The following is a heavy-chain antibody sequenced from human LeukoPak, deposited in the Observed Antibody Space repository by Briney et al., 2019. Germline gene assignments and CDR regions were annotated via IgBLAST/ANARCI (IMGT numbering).Heavy chain of an antibody. D-gene: IGHD1-14*01. CDR1: GGSISSYY. CDR3: ARAGYYYYGMDV. J-gene: IGHJ6*02. V-gene: IGHV4-59*01. CDR2: IYYSGSI. Sequence: SETLSLNCTVSGGSISSYYWSWIRQPPGKGLEWIGYIYYSGSINYNPSLKSRVTISVDTSKNQFSLKLSSVTAADTAVYYCARAGYYYYGMDVWGQGTTVTVSS.